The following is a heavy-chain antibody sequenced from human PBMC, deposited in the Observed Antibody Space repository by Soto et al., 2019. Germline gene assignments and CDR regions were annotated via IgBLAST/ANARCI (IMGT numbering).Heavy chain of an antibody. CDR2: IYYSGST. J-gene: IGHJ4*02. Sequence: SETLSLTCTVSGGSISSSSYYWGWIRQPPGKGLEWIGSIYYSGSTYYNPSLKSRVTISVDTSKNQFSLKLSSVTAADTAVYYCARHYSSGWYLPLEFNPDFDYWGQGTLVTVSS. CDR1: GGSISSSSYY. D-gene: IGHD6-19*01. CDR3: ARHYSSGWYLPLEFNPDFDY. V-gene: IGHV4-39*01.